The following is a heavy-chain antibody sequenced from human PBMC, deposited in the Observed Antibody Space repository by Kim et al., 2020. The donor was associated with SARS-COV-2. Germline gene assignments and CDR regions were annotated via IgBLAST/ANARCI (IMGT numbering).Heavy chain of an antibody. CDR1: GYTFTSYA. Sequence: ASVKVSCKASGYTFTSYAMHWVRQAPGQRLEWMGWINAGNGNTKYSQKFQGRVTITRDTSASTAYMELSSLRSEDTAVYYCARPNIYYDSSGYYYWFDYWGQGTLVTVSS. CDR2: INAGNGNT. D-gene: IGHD3-22*01. J-gene: IGHJ4*02. CDR3: ARPNIYYDSSGYYYWFDY. V-gene: IGHV1-3*01.